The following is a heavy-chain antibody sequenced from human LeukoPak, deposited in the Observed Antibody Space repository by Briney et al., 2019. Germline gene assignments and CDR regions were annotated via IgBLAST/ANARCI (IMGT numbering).Heavy chain of an antibody. CDR2: ISSSGSTI. CDR3: ARDQPIGYNYGYPFDN. CDR1: GFTFSDYY. V-gene: IGHV3-11*04. D-gene: IGHD5-18*01. Sequence: GGSLRLSCAASGFTFSDYYKSWIRQAPGKGLEWVSYISSSGSTIYYADSVKGRFTISRDNAKNSLYLKMNNLRVEDTAVYYCARDQPIGYNYGYPFDNWGQGTLVTVSS. J-gene: IGHJ4*02.